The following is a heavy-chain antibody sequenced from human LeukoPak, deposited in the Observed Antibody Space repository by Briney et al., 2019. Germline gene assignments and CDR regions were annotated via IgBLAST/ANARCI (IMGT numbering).Heavy chain of an antibody. Sequence: GGSLRLSCAASGFAFSSYAMHWVRQGPGKGLEWVALVSYDGGSKYYADSVKGRFTISRDNSKNTLYLQMNSLRAEDTAVYYCAKALEVVPAVYYFDYWGQGTLVTVSS. J-gene: IGHJ4*02. D-gene: IGHD2-2*01. CDR3: AKALEVVPAVYYFDY. CDR2: VSYDGGSK. CDR1: GFAFSSYA. V-gene: IGHV3-30-3*01.